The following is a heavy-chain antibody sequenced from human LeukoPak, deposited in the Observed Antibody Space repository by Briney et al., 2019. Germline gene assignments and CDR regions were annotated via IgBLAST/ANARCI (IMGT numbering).Heavy chain of an antibody. J-gene: IGHJ4*02. CDR2: IYSGGST. CDR3: ARTPWDYDLPYYFDY. CDR1: GFTVSSNY. D-gene: IGHD3-3*01. V-gene: IGHV3-53*01. Sequence: PGGSLKLSCAASGFTVSSNYMSWVRQAPGKGLEWVSVIYSGGSTYYADSVKGRFTISRDNSKNTLYLQMNSLRAEDTAVYYCARTPWDYDLPYYFDYWGQGTLVTVSS.